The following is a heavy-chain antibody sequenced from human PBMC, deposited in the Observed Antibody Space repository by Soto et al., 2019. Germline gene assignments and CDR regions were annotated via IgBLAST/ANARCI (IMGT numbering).Heavy chain of an antibody. CDR2: ISAYNGNT. CDR1: GYTFTSYG. CDR3: ARVGTIFGVVIGPKNAFEI. Sequence: ASVKVSCKASGYTFTSYGISWVRQAPGQGLEWMGWISAYNGNTNYAQKLQGRVTMTTDTSTSTAYMELRSLRSDDTAVYYCARVGTIFGVVIGPKNAFEIWGQGTMVTVSS. V-gene: IGHV1-18*01. D-gene: IGHD3-3*01. J-gene: IGHJ3*02.